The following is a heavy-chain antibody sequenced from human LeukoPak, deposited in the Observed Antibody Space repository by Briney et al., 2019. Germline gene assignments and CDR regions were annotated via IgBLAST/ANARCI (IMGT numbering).Heavy chain of an antibody. Sequence: GGSLRLSCAASGFTFDDYAMHWVRQAPGKGLEWVSCINWNSASIGYADSVKGRFTISRDNAKNSLYLQMNSLRAEDTAVYYCAELGITMIGGVWGKGTTVTISS. V-gene: IGHV3-9*01. D-gene: IGHD3-10*02. CDR3: AELGITMIGGV. J-gene: IGHJ6*04. CDR2: INWNSASI. CDR1: GFTFDDYA.